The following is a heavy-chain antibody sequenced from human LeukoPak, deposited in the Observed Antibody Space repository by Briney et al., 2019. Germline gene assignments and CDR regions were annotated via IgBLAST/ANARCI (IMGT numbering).Heavy chain of an antibody. CDR1: GYTFTGYY. J-gene: IGHJ6*02. Sequence: ASVKVSCKASGYTFTGYYMHWVRQAPGQGLEWMGWINPNSGGTNYAQKFQGRVTMTRDTSISTAYMELSRLRSDDTAVYYCARGKGKVVDYSSSWYGYYYYGMDVWGQGTTVTVSS. CDR3: ARGKGKVVDYSSSWYGYYYYGMDV. V-gene: IGHV1-2*02. D-gene: IGHD6-13*01. CDR2: INPNSGGT.